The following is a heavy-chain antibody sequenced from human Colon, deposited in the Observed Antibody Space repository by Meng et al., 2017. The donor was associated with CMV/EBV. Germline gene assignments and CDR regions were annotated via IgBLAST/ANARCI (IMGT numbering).Heavy chain of an antibody. CDR2: IKQDESEK. D-gene: IGHD3-3*01. CDR3: ARDRKRDAYYVFWSGFSVFDY. V-gene: IGHV3-7*01. J-gene: IGHJ4*02. Sequence: GGSLRLSCAASAFTFSSYWMSWVRQAPGKGLEWVANIKQDESEKYYVDSVKGRFTISRDNAKNSLYLQMNSLRAEDTAVYYCARDRKRDAYYVFWSGFSVFDYWGQGTLVTVSS. CDR1: AFTFSSYW.